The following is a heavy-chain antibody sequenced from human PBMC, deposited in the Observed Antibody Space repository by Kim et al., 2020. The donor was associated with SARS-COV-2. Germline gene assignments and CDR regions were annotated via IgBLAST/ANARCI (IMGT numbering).Heavy chain of an antibody. CDR2: ISGSGGST. Sequence: GGSLRLSCAASGFTFSSYAMSWVRQAPGKGLEWVSAISGSGGSTYYADSVKGRFTISRDNSKNTLYLQMNSLRAEDTAVYYCAKDGDTTPYGSGSYYFFGVSFDYWGQGTLVTVSS. CDR3: AKDGDTTPYGSGSYYFFGVSFDY. J-gene: IGHJ4*02. D-gene: IGHD3-10*01. V-gene: IGHV3-23*01. CDR1: GFTFSSYA.